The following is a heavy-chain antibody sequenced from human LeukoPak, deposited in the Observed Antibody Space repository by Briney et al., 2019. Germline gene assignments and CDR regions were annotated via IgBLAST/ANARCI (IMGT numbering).Heavy chain of an antibody. D-gene: IGHD3-9*01. CDR3: ARLPLTGYYAFDI. CDR1: GGSFSGYH. J-gene: IGHJ3*02. V-gene: IGHV4-34*01. CDR2: INHSGST. Sequence: PSETLSLTCAVYGGSFSGYHWSWIRQPPGKGLEWIGEINHSGSTNYNPSLKSRVTISVDTSKNQFSLKLSSLTAADTAVYYCARLPLTGYYAFDIWGQGTMVTVSS.